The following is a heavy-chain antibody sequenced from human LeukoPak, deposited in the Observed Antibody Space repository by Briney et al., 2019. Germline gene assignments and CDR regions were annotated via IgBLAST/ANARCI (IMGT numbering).Heavy chain of an antibody. CDR1: GGSISSGGYS. CDR2: IYHSGST. J-gene: IGHJ6*02. V-gene: IGHV4-30-2*01. D-gene: IGHD3-10*01. CDR3: ARGSYGTGYYYYGMDV. Sequence: SETLSLTCAVSGGSISSGGYSWSWIRQPPGKGLEWIGYIYHSGSTYYNPSLKSRVTISVDRSKNQFSLKLSSVTAADTAVYYCARGSYGTGYYYYGMDVWGQGTTVTVSS.